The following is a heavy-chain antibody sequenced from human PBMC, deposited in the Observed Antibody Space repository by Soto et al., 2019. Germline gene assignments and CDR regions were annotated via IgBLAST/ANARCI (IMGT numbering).Heavy chain of an antibody. CDR3: AAPYSSSWFIGEYYFDY. V-gene: IGHV4-39*01. CDR2: IYYSGST. CDR1: GGSISSSSYY. Sequence: PSETLSLTCTVSGGSISSSSYYWGWIRQPPGKGLEWIGSIYYSGSTYYNPSLKSRVTISVDTSKNQFSLKLSSVTAADTAVYYCAAPYSSSWFIGEYYFDYWGQGTLVTVSS. J-gene: IGHJ4*02. D-gene: IGHD6-13*01.